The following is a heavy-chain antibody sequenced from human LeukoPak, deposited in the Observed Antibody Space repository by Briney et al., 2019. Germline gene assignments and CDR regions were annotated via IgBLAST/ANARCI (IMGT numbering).Heavy chain of an antibody. CDR3: AKEELLWFGELSGY. J-gene: IGHJ4*02. CDR2: ISGSGGST. CDR1: GFTFSTYA. Sequence: GGSLRLSCAASGFTFSTYAMSWVRQAPGKGLEWVSAISGSGGSTYYADSVKGRFTISRDNSKNTLYLQMNSLRAEDTAVYYCAKEELLWFGELSGYWGQGTLVTVSS. D-gene: IGHD3-10*01. V-gene: IGHV3-23*01.